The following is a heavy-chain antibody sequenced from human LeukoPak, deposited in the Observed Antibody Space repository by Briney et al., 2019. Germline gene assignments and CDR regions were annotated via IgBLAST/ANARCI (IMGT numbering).Heavy chain of an antibody. Sequence: SETLSLTCTVSGGFISSYYWSWIRQPPGKGLEWIGYIYYSGSTNYNPSLKSRVTISVDTSKNQFSLKLSSVTAADTAVYYCARWIAAAGNWYFDLWGRGTLVTVSS. CDR2: IYYSGST. D-gene: IGHD6-13*01. V-gene: IGHV4-59*01. CDR3: ARWIAAAGNWYFDL. J-gene: IGHJ2*01. CDR1: GGFISSYY.